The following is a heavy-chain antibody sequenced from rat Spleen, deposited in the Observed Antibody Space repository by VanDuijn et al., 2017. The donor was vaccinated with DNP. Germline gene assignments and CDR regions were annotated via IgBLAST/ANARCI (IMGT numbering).Heavy chain of an antibody. CDR1: GFTFSGYF. J-gene: IGHJ2*01. V-gene: IGHV5-22*01. CDR2: IGSDGYAP. Sequence: EVQLVESGGGLVQPGRSLKLSCAASGFTFSGYFMAWVRQAPTKGLEWVAYIGSDGYAPYYGDSVKGRFTISRDNAKSTLYLQMTSLRSEDMATYYCIRWNSGHFDYWGQGVMVTVSS. D-gene: IGHD4-3*01. CDR3: IRWNSGHFDY.